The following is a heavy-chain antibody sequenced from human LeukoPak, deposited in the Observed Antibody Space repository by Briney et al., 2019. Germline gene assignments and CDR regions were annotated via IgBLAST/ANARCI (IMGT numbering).Heavy chain of an antibody. CDR2: IIPIFGTA. V-gene: IGHV1-69*13. CDR1: GGTFSSYA. J-gene: IGHJ4*02. D-gene: IGHD3-22*01. Sequence: GASVKVSCKASGGTFSSYAISWVRQAPGQGLEWMGGIIPIFGTANYAQKFQGRVTITAGESTSTAYMELSSLRSEDTAVYYCARDGEYYYDSSGYSAYFDYWGQGTLVTVSS. CDR3: ARDGEYYYDSSGYSAYFDY.